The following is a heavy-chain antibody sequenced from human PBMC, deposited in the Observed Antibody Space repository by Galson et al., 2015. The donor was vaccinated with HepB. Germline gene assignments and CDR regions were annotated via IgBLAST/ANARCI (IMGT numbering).Heavy chain of an antibody. CDR1: GGTFSSYA. D-gene: IGHD4-23*01. J-gene: IGHJ6*03. V-gene: IGHV1-69*13. Sequence: SVKVSCKASGGTFSSYAISWVRQAPGQGLEWMGGIITIFGTANYAQKFQGRVTLTADESTSTAYMEMSSLRSEDTAVYYCARDASTGVNPPYYYYMDVWGKGTTVTVSS. CDR2: IITIFGTA. CDR3: ARDASTGVNPPYYYYMDV.